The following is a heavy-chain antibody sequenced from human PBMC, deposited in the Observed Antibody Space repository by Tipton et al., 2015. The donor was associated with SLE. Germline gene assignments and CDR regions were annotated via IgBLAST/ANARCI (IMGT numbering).Heavy chain of an antibody. CDR3: ARSGGSQGYYYYYMDV. D-gene: IGHD1-26*01. CDR1: GFTFSSYW. Sequence: SLRLSCAASGFTFSSYWMSWVRQAPGKGLEWVANIKQDGSEKYYVDSVKGRFTISRDNAKNSLYLQMNSLGAEDTAVYYCARSGGSQGYYYYYMDVWGKGTTVTVSS. J-gene: IGHJ6*03. V-gene: IGHV3-7*05. CDR2: IKQDGSEK.